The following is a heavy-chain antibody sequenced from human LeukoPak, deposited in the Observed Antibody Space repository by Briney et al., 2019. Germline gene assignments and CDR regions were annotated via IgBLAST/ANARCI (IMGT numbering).Heavy chain of an antibody. CDR3: AKGAPYSSGWYSDY. Sequence: GGSLRLSCAVSGITFSSYAMTWVRQAPGKGLEWVSTISGSGSSTYYAGSVKGRFTISRDNSKNTLYLQMNSLRAEDTAVYYCAKGAPYSSGWYSDYRGQGTLVTVSS. V-gene: IGHV3-23*01. D-gene: IGHD6-19*01. J-gene: IGHJ4*02. CDR1: GITFSSYA. CDR2: ISGSGSST.